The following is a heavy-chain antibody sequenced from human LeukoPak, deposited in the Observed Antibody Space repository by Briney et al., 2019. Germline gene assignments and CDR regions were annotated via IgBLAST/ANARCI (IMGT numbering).Heavy chain of an antibody. CDR2: IYHSGST. D-gene: IGHD3-10*01. Sequence: SQTLSLTCAVSGGSISSGGYSWSRIRQPPGKGLEWIGYIYHSGSTYYNPSLKSRVTISVDRAKNQFSLKLSSVTAADTAVYYCARDLGVQDIWGQGTMVTVSS. CDR3: ARDLGVQDI. CDR1: GGSISSGGYS. V-gene: IGHV4-30-2*01. J-gene: IGHJ3*02.